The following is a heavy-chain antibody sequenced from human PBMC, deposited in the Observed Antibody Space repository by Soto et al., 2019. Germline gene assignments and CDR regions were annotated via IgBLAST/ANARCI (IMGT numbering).Heavy chain of an antibody. V-gene: IGHV1-46*01. CDR1: GYTFTSYY. CDR2: INPSGGST. Sequence: ASVKGSCKASGYTFTSYYMHWVRQAPGQGLEWMGIINPSGGSTSYAQKFQGRVTMTRDTSTSTVYMELSSLRSEDTAVYYCARSLGTAPPFDYWGRGTLVTVSS. D-gene: IGHD1-1*01. CDR3: ARSLGTAPPFDY. J-gene: IGHJ4*02.